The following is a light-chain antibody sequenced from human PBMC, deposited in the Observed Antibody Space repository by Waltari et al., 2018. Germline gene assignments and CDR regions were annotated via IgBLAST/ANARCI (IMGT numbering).Light chain of an antibody. CDR1: SPNIGRNS. CDR3: AAWDDSLTGLWV. J-gene: IGLJ3*02. Sequence: QSVLTQPPSASGTPGPRVTISCSGSSPNIGRNSVTWYQQFPGTAPKPLIYTNIQRPSGVPDRFSGSKSGTSASLAISGLRSEDEADYYCAAWDDSLTGLWVFGGGTKLTVL. V-gene: IGLV1-44*01. CDR2: TNI.